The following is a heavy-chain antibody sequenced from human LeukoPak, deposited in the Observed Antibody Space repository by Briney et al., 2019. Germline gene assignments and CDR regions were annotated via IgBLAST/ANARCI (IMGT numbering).Heavy chain of an antibody. V-gene: IGHV1-8*01. J-gene: IGHJ6*02. Sequence: GASVKVSCKASGYTFTSYDINWVRQATGQGLEWMGWMNPNSGNTGNAQQFQGRVTMTRNTSISTAYMELSSLRSEDTAVYYCARDWGSSWYYYYYGMDVWGQGTTVTVSS. CDR3: ARDWGSSWYYYYYGMDV. D-gene: IGHD6-13*01. CDR2: MNPNSGNT. CDR1: GYTFTSYD.